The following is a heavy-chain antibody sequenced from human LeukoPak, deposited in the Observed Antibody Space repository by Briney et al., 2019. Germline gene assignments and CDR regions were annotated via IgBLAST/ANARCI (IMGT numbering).Heavy chain of an antibody. CDR3: GRGMRDYYGLDY. Sequence: GGSLRLSCEASGFIFSSYVMGWVRQAPGKGLVWVSHTNSDGSTTDYADSVRGRFTISRDNAKNTLFLQMNSLTVEDTAVYYCGRGMRDYYGLDYWGQGILVTVSS. V-gene: IGHV3-74*01. CDR1: GFIFSSYV. CDR2: TNSDGSTT. D-gene: IGHD3-10*01. J-gene: IGHJ4*02.